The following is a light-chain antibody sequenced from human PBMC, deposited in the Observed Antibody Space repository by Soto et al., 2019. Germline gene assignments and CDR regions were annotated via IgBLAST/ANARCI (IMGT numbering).Light chain of an antibody. V-gene: IGLV2-11*01. CDR3: CSYAGSYSYV. CDR1: TYDVGDYKY. J-gene: IGLJ1*01. CDR2: DIS. Sequence: QSALTQPRSVSGSPGQSVTISCTGTTYDVGDYKYVSWYRQHPGKAPKLMIYDISERPSGVPDRFSGSKSGNTASLTISGLQAEDEADYSGCSYAGSYSYVFGTGTKLTVL.